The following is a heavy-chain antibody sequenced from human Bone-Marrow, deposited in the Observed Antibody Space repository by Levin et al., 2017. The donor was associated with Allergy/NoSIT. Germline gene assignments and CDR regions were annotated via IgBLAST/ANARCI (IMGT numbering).Heavy chain of an antibody. V-gene: IGHV4-39*07. CDR1: GGSISSSSYY. J-gene: IGHJ3*02. Sequence: ASQTLSLTCTVSGGSISSSSYYWGWIRQPPGKGLEWIGSIYYSGSTYYNPSLKSRVTISVDTSKNQFSLKLSSVTAADTAVYYCARGGRTTWFGEMNDAFDIWGQGTMVTVSS. D-gene: IGHD3-10*01. CDR3: ARGGRTTWFGEMNDAFDI. CDR2: IYYSGST.